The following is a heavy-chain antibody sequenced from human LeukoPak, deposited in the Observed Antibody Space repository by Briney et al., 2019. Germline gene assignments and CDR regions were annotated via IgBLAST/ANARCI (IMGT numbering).Heavy chain of an antibody. CDR1: GFILHDYA. CDR3: AKEYSGRYYGIDY. Sequence: GGSLRLSCAAPGFILHDYAIHWVRHAPGKGLEGVSAISGRGGTTYSPYSLKCRFTISRHNSNNTLDLQMNSLRADDTAVYYCAKEYSGRYYGIDYWGQGPLVTVSS. D-gene: IGHD1-26*01. V-gene: IGHV3-23*01. CDR2: ISGRGGTT. J-gene: IGHJ4*02.